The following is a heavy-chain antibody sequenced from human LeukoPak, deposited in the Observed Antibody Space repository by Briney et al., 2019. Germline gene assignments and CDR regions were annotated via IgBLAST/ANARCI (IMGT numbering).Heavy chain of an antibody. V-gene: IGHV4-34*01. Sequence: KPSETLSLTCAVYGGSFSGYYWSWIRQPPGKGLEWIGEINHSGSTNYNPSLKSRVTISVDTSKNQFSLKLSSVTAADTAVYYCARGGENCSGGSYYQEGRREVDYWGQGTLVTVSS. J-gene: IGHJ4*02. CDR2: INHSGST. D-gene: IGHD2-15*01. CDR1: GGSFSGYY. CDR3: ARGGENCSGGSYYQEGRREVDY.